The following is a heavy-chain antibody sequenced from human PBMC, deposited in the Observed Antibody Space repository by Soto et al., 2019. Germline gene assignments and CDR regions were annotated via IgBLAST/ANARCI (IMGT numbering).Heavy chain of an antibody. V-gene: IGHV4-59*08. CDR3: ARPLWRDDYNWGYFDL. Sequence: PSETLSLTCTVSGASISTGYWSWLRQPPGKGLEWIGFMYFGGSFNYNPSLTSRVTISVDTSKNQFSLKVTSVTAADTAVYYCARPLWRDDYNWGYFDLWGRGTLVTVSS. D-gene: IGHD4-4*01. J-gene: IGHJ2*01. CDR1: GASISTGY. CDR2: MYFGGSF.